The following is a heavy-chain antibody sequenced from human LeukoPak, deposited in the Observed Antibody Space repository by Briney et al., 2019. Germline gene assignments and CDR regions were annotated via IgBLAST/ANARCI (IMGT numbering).Heavy chain of an antibody. CDR2: INHSGST. D-gene: IGHD3-10*01. CDR3: ARHAGKVRGHYYYYYYYMDV. Sequence: SETLSLTCAVSGYSISSGYYWGWIRQPPGKGLEWIGSINHSGSTYYNPSLKSRVTISVDTSKNQFSLKLSSVTAADTAVYYCARHAGKVRGHYYYYYYYMDVWGKGTTVTVSS. CDR1: GYSISSGYY. J-gene: IGHJ6*03. V-gene: IGHV4-38-2*01.